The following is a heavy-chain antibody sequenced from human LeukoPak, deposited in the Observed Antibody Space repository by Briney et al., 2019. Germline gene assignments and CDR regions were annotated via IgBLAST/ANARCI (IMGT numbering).Heavy chain of an antibody. J-gene: IGHJ4*02. CDR1: GFTFSSYW. CDR2: INSDGSST. D-gene: IGHD1-26*01. CDR3: ARATGSYYSLGY. Sequence: PGGSLRLSRAASGFTFSSYWMHWVRQAPGKGLVWVSRINSDGSSTSYADSVKGRFTVSRDNAKNTLYLQKNSLRAEDTAVYYCARATGSYYSLGYWGQGTLVTVSS. V-gene: IGHV3-74*01.